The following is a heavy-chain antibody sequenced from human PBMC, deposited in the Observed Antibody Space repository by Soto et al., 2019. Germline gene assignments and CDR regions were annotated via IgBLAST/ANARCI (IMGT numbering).Heavy chain of an antibody. V-gene: IGHV3-30*18. CDR2: ISYDGSNK. D-gene: IGHD2-2*01. CDR3: AKDGHCSSTSCYGRRIAVYY. CDR1: GFTFSSYG. Sequence: PVGSLRLSCAASGFTFSSYGMHWVRQAPGKGLEWVAVISYDGSNKYYADSVKGRFTISRDNSKNTLYLQMNSLRAEDTAVYYCAKDGHCSSTSCYGRRIAVYYWGQGTLVTVSS. J-gene: IGHJ4*02.